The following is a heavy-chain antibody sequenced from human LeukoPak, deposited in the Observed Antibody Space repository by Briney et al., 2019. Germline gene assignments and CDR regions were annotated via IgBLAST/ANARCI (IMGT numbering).Heavy chain of an antibody. J-gene: IGHJ4*02. CDR1: GGSISSSSYY. CDR2: IYYSGST. D-gene: IGHD3-10*01. V-gene: IGHV4-39*01. Sequence: SETLSLTCTVSGGSISSSSYYWGWIRQPPGKGLEWIGSIYYSGSTYYNPSLKSRVTISVDTSKNQFSLKLSSVTAADTAVYYCARANVLLWFGDPSYFDYWGQGTLDTVSS. CDR3: ARANVLLWFGDPSYFDY.